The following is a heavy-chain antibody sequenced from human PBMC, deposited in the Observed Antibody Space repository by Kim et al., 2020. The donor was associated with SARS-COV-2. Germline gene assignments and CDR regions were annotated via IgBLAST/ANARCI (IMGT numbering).Heavy chain of an antibody. CDR3: AKDQGSSWYPLHYFDY. D-gene: IGHD6-13*01. V-gene: IGHV3-23*01. CDR1: GFTFSSYA. Sequence: GGSLRLSCAASGFTFSSYAMSWVRQAPGKGLEWVSAISGSGGSTYYADSVKGRFTISRDNSKNTLYLQMNSLRAEDTAVYYCAKDQGSSWYPLHYFDYWGQGTLVTVSS. J-gene: IGHJ4*02. CDR2: ISGSGGST.